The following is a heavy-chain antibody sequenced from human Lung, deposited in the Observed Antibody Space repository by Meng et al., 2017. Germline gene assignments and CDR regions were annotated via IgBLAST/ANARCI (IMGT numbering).Heavy chain of an antibody. CDR3: ARGPTTMAHDFDY. D-gene: IGHD4-11*01. CDR1: GGAFSYYY. Sequence: QVTLMQWGARLLKPSEALSLACVFSGGAFSYYYCGWIRQARGKGLEWIGEINHSGSTNYNPSLESRATISVDTSQNNLSLKLCSVTAADSAVYYCARGPTTMAHDFDYWGQGTLVTVSS. V-gene: IGHV4-34*01. CDR2: INHSGST. J-gene: IGHJ4*02.